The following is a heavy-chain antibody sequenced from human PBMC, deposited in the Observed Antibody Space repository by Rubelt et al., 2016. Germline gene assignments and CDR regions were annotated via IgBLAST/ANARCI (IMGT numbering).Heavy chain of an antibody. D-gene: IGHD3-10*01. CDR2: INAGNDNQ. CDR3: ARDGAFPLGSGFEKRSDY. J-gene: IGHJ4*02. V-gene: IGHV1-3*01. CDR1: GYTFTNYA. Sequence: QVQLVQSGAEVKKPGASVKVSCKASGYTFTNYAMHWLRQATGQRLEWMGWINAGNDNQKYSQEFQGRVTMTTDTSTSTAYMGLRSLRSDDTAVYYCARDGAFPLGSGFEKRSDYWGQGTLVTVSS.